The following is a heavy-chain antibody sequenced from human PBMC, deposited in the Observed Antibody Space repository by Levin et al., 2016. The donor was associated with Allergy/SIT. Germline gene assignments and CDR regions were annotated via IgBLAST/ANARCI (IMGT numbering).Heavy chain of an antibody. CDR1: GGSISSSSYY. D-gene: IGHD6-13*01. V-gene: IGHV4-39*02. Sequence: SETLSLTCTVSGGSISSSSYYWGWIRQPPGKGLEWIGSIYYSGSTYYNPSLKSRVTISVDTSKNQFSLKLSSVTAADTAVYYCATDTAAAGRSWFDPWGQGTLVTVSS. CDR3: ATDTAAAGRSWFDP. CDR2: IYYSGST. J-gene: IGHJ5*02.